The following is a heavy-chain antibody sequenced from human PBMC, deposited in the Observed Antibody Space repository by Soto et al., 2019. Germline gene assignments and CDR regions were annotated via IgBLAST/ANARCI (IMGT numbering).Heavy chain of an antibody. J-gene: IGHJ6*02. CDR1: GFTFSSYG. CDR3: AKDLSGAVPYYYYGMDV. D-gene: IGHD3-3*01. Sequence: QVQLVESGGGVVQPGRSLRLSCAASGFTFSSYGMHWVRQAPGKGLEWVAVISYDGSNKYYADSVKGRFTISRDNSKNXXYLQMNSLRAEDTAVYYCAKDLSGAVPYYYYGMDVWGQGPTVTVSS. CDR2: ISYDGSNK. V-gene: IGHV3-30*18.